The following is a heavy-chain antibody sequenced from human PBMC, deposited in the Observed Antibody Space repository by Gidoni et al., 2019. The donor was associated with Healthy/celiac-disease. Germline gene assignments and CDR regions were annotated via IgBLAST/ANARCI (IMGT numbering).Heavy chain of an antibody. CDR3: ARQVGENFDY. CDR1: GGSISSSSYY. D-gene: IGHD3-10*01. Sequence: QLQLQESGPGLVMPSETLSLTCTVSGGSISSSSYYWGWIRQPPGKGLEWIGSIYYSGSTYYNPSLKSRVTISVDTSKNQFSLKLSSVTAADTAVYYCARQVGENFDYWGQGTLVTVSS. CDR2: IYYSGST. V-gene: IGHV4-39*01. J-gene: IGHJ4*02.